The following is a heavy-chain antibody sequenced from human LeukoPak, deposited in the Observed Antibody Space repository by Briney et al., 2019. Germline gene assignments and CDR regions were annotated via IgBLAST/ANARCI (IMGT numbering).Heavy chain of an antibody. Sequence: GGSLRLSCAASGFTFDDYGMSWVRQAPGKGLEWVSGINWNGGSTSYADSVKGRFTISRDNAKNSPYLQMNSLRAEDTAFYYCARDPYDSSDYRTYYFDYWGQGTLVTVSS. J-gene: IGHJ4*02. CDR1: GFTFDDYG. CDR3: ARDPYDSSDYRTYYFDY. D-gene: IGHD3-22*01. CDR2: INWNGGST. V-gene: IGHV3-20*04.